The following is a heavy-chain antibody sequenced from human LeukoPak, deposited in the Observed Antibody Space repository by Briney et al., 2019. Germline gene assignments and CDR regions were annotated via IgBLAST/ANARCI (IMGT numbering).Heavy chain of an antibody. V-gene: IGHV4-38-2*02. Sequence: SETLSLTCTVSGYSISSGYYWSWIRQPPGKGLEWIGEINHSGSTNYNPALKSRVTISVDTSKNQFSLKLSSVTAADTAVYYCARHRSGWLQSSFDYWGQGTLVTVSS. CDR3: ARHRSGWLQSSFDY. CDR1: GYSISSGYY. D-gene: IGHD5-24*01. J-gene: IGHJ4*02. CDR2: INHSGST.